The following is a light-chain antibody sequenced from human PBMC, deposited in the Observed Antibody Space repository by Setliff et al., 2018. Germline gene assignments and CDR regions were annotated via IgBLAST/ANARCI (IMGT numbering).Light chain of an antibody. V-gene: IGLV2-14*03. CDR1: SSDVGAYDY. CDR3: FSYTSSSSEV. CDR2: DVS. J-gene: IGLJ1*01. Sequence: SVLTQPASVSGSPGQSITISCTGSSSDVGAYDYVSWYQHHPGRAPKFMIYDVSKRPSGVSNRFSGSKSGNTASLTISGLQAEDEADYYCFSYTSSSSEVFGSGTKVTVL.